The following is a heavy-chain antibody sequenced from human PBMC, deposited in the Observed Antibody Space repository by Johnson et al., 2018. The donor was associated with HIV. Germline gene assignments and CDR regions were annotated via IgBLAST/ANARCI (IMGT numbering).Heavy chain of an antibody. D-gene: IGHD6-13*01. CDR3: SKDVSSSWKGSSAFDI. Sequence: VHLVESGGGLIQPGGSLRLSCAASGFTVSSNYMSWVRQAPGKGLEWVSVIYSGGSTYYADSVKGRFTISRDNSKNTLYLQMNSLRAEDTALYYCSKDVSSSWKGSSAFDIWGQGTMVTVSS. J-gene: IGHJ3*02. V-gene: IGHV3-53*01. CDR2: IYSGGST. CDR1: GFTVSSNY.